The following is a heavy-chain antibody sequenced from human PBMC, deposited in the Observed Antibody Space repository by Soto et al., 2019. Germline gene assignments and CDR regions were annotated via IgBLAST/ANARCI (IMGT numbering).Heavy chain of an antibody. CDR3: ACPPLVNSGSYYDGFDI. D-gene: IGHD3-10*01. CDR2: INPNSGVT. CDR1: GYTFTDYY. Sequence: ASLNGSFKTSGYTFTDYYIHWFLHSPLEWLELMGWINPNSGVTNFAQNFHCRVTMTRDTYITTAYMEMSSLRSDDTAVYYCACPPLVNSGSYYDGFDICGKGQMVTVS. J-gene: IGHJ3*02. V-gene: IGHV1-2*02.